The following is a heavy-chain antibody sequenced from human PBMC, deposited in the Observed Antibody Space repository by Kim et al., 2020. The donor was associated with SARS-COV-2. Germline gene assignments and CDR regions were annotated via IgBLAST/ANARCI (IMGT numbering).Heavy chain of an antibody. CDR2: INPNSGGT. V-gene: IGHV1-2*02. J-gene: IGHJ3*02. CDR1: GYTFTGYY. CDR3: ARDLWYCSSTSCPGYGGDAFDI. D-gene: IGHD2-2*01. Sequence: ASVKVSCKASGYTFTGYYMHWVRQAPGQGLEWMGWINPNSGGTNYAQKFQGRVTMTRDTSISTAYMELSRLRSDDTAVYYCARDLWYCSSTSCPGYGGDAFDIWGQGTMVTVSS.